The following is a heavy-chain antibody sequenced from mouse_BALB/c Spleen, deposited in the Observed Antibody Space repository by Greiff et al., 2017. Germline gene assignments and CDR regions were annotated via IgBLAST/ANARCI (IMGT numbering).Heavy chain of an antibody. CDR1: GYAFSSYW. J-gene: IGHJ4*01. V-gene: IGHV1-80*01. Sequence: QVQLKESGAELVRPGSSVKISCKASGYAFSSYWMNWVKQRPGQGLEWIGQIYPGDGDTNYNGKFKGKATLTADKSSSTAYMQLSSLTSEDSAVYFCARHYYGSNYAMDYWGQGTSVTVSS. CDR2: IYPGDGDT. CDR3: ARHYYGSNYAMDY. D-gene: IGHD1-1*01.